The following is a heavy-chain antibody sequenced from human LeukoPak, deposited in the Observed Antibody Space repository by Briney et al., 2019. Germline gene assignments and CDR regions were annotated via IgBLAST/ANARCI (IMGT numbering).Heavy chain of an antibody. D-gene: IGHD3-22*01. CDR1: GYTFTGYY. CDR2: INPNSGGT. J-gene: IGHJ4*02. CDR3: AREIRVYDRSGYYPVYFDY. Sequence: ASVKVSCKASGYTFTGYYMHWVRQAPGQGLEWMGWINPNSGGTNYAQKFQGRVTMTRDTSISTAYMELSRLRSDDTAVYYCAREIRVYDRSGYYPVYFDYWGQGTLVTVSS. V-gene: IGHV1-2*02.